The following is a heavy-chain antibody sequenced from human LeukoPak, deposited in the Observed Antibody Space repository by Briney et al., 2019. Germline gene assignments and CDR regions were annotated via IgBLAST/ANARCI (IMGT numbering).Heavy chain of an antibody. Sequence: SETLSLTCTVSGGPISSYYWSWIRQPPGKGLEWIGYIYYSGSTNYNPSLKSRVTISVDTSKNQFSLKLSSVTAADTAVYYCARRYYDFWSGYYSFDYWGQGTLVTVSS. CDR2: IYYSGST. CDR3: ARRYYDFWSGYYSFDY. D-gene: IGHD3-3*01. CDR1: GGPISSYY. V-gene: IGHV4-59*01. J-gene: IGHJ4*02.